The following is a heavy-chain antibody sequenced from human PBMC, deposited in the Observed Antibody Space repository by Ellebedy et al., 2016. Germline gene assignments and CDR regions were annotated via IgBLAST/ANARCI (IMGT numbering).Heavy chain of an antibody. V-gene: IGHV1-18*01. CDR2: ISAYNGNT. J-gene: IGHJ4*02. CDR3: AKDGSEYCSSTSCYHFDY. CDR1: GYTFTSYV. Sequence: ASVKVSXXASGYTFTSYVISWVRQAPGQGLEWMGWISAYNGNTNYAQKLQGRVTMTTDTSTSTAYMELRSLRSDDTALYYCAKDGSEYCSSTSCYHFDYWGQGTLVTVSS. D-gene: IGHD2-2*01.